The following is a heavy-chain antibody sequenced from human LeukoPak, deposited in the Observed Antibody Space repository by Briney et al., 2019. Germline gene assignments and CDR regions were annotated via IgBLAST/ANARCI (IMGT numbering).Heavy chain of an antibody. Sequence: KTSETLSLTCAVYGVSFSGYYWSWIRQPPGKGLEWIGEINHSGSTNYNPSLKSRVTISVDTSKNQFSLKLSSVTAADTAVYYCARVDILTGTYGMDVWGQGTTVTVSS. J-gene: IGHJ6*02. V-gene: IGHV4-34*01. CDR3: ARVDILTGTYGMDV. D-gene: IGHD3-9*01. CDR1: GVSFSGYY. CDR2: INHSGST.